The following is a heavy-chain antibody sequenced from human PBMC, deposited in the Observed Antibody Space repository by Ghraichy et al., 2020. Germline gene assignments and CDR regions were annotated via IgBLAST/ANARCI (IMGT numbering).Heavy chain of an antibody. V-gene: IGHV1-2*02. Sequence: ASVKVSCKASGYTFTGYYMHWVRQAPGQGLEWMGWINPNSGGTNYAQKFQGRVTMTRDTSISTAYMELSRLRSDDTAVYYCARGELGYCSGGSCTNWFDPWGQGTLVTVSS. D-gene: IGHD2-15*01. CDR2: INPNSGGT. CDR3: ARGELGYCSGGSCTNWFDP. J-gene: IGHJ5*02. CDR1: GYTFTGYY.